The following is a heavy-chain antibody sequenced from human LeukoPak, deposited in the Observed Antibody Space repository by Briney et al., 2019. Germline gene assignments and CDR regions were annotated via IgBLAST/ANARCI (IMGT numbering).Heavy chain of an antibody. CDR2: INPNSRGT. CDR1: GYTFTDYY. V-gene: IGHV1-2*02. J-gene: IGHJ3*02. D-gene: IGHD5-18*01. CDR3: ARRAREYSHDAFDI. Sequence: GASVNVSCKASGYTFTDYYMHWVRQAPGQGLEWMGWINPNSRGTDSAQKFQGRFSMTRDTSISTAYTELSRLRSDDTAVYYCARRAREYSHDAFDIWGQETMVTVSS.